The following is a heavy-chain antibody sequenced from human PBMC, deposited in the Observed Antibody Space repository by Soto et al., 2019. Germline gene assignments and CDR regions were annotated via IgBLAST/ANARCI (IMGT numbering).Heavy chain of an antibody. CDR3: VSVEGTPTVTGDYYYYAADA. V-gene: IGHV4-61*01. CDR2: IFDGGSA. D-gene: IGHD4-17*01. J-gene: IGHJ6*02. CDR1: GASVISGSHY. Sequence: PSETQSLTYSVSGASVISGSHYWSWILQSPEKGLDWIGFIFDGGSANYNPSLKRRVSFSLDKSQNQLSLKLTSVTGADTAIYYCVSVEGTPTVTGDYYYYAADAWGQGPAVTVYS.